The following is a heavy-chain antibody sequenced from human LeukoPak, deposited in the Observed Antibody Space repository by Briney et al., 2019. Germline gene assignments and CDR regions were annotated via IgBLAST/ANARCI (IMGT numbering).Heavy chain of an antibody. CDR1: GLTFSSYW. CDR2: IKQDGSES. V-gene: IGHV3-7*01. Sequence: GGSLRLSCAVSGLTFSSYWVSWVRQPPGKGLERVANIKQDGSESFYVGSVKGRLVIPRDNAKNSLYLQMNSQMTEDPALYYCARWYSYLNSWGQGTLVTVSS. CDR3: ARWYSYLNS. J-gene: IGHJ5*02. D-gene: IGHD5-18*01.